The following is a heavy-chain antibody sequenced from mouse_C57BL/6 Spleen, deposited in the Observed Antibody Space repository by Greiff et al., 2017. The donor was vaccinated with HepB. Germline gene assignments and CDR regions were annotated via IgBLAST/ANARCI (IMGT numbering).Heavy chain of an antibody. CDR1: GYTFTSYW. J-gene: IGHJ3*01. D-gene: IGHD2-3*01. CDR3: ASYDGYYGGFAY. CDR2: IDPSDSYT. V-gene: IGHV1-69*01. Sequence: QVQLQQPGAELVMPGASVKLSCKASGYTFTSYWMHWVKQRPGQGLEWIGEIDPSDSYTNYNQKFKGKSTLTVDKSSSTAYMQLSSLTSEDSAVYYCASYDGYYGGFAYWGQGTLVTVSA.